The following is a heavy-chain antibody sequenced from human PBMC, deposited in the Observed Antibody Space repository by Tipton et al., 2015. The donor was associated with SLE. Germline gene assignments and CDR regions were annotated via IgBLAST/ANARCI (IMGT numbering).Heavy chain of an antibody. V-gene: IGHV3-48*03. CDR2: IDSSDNTI. D-gene: IGHD6-19*01. CDR3: ASRQWYSSYNWFDP. CDR1: GFTFSSYE. J-gene: IGHJ5*02. Sequence: GSLRLSCAASGFTFSSYEMIWVRQAPGKGLEWISYIDSSDNTIYYADSVKGRFTISRDNAQNSLYLQMNSLRAEDTAVYYCASRQWYSSYNWFDPWGQGTLVTISS.